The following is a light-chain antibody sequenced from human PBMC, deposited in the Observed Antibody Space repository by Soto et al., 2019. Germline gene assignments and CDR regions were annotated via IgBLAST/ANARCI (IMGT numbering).Light chain of an antibody. J-gene: IGKJ2*01. CDR2: WAS. V-gene: IGKV4-1*01. CDR1: QSLFYSSNNQNF. CDR3: QHYFSTPRT. Sequence: DIVMTQSPDSPAVSLGERTTINCKSSQSLFYSSNNQNFLAWYQQKAGQPPKLLIYWASTRESGVPDRFGGSGSGAESNLTITSLQAVDAGVYYCQHYFSTPRTFGQGTRLEI.